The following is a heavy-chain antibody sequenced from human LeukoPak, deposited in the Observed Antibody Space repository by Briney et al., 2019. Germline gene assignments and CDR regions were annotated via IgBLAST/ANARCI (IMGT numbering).Heavy chain of an antibody. CDR2: ISSSGSTI. CDR3: ARDLGKWFGELLSTLDAFDI. J-gene: IGHJ3*02. D-gene: IGHD3-10*01. CDR1: GFTFSDYY. V-gene: IGHV3-11*04. Sequence: RTGGSLRLSCAASGFTFSDYYMSWIRQAPGKGLEWVSYISSSGSTIYYADSVKGRFTISRDNAKNSLYLQMNSLRAEDTAVYYCARDLGKWFGELLSTLDAFDIWGQGTMVTVSS.